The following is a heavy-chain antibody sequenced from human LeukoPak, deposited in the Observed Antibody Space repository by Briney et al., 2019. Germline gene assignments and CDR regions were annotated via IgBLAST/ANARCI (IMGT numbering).Heavy chain of an antibody. CDR1: GGSISRSSYY. J-gene: IGHJ5*02. CDR3: ARQGGTLNWFDP. D-gene: IGHD1-7*01. CDR2: IFYSGSA. Sequence: SETLSLTCTVSGGSISRSSYYWGWIRQPPGKGLEWIGSIFYSGSAYYNPSLKSRVAISVDTSKNQFSLKLSSVTAADTAVYYCARQGGTLNWFDPWGQGTLVTVSS. V-gene: IGHV4-39*01.